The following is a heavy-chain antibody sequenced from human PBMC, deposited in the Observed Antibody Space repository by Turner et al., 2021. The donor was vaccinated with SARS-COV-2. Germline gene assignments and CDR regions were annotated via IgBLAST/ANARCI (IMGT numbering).Heavy chain of an antibody. CDR2: ISSSSSYI. J-gene: IGHJ3*02. V-gene: IGHV3-21*01. D-gene: IGHD3-22*01. CDR3: ARWLYYDSRGYYPQAFDI. Sequence: EVQLVESGGGLVKRGGSLRLHCAASRFTFSSYSMNWVRQAPGKGLEWVSSISSSSSYIYYAYSVKGRFTISRDNAKNSLYLQMNSLRAEDTAVYYCARWLYYDSRGYYPQAFDIWGQGTMVTVSS. CDR1: RFTFSSYS.